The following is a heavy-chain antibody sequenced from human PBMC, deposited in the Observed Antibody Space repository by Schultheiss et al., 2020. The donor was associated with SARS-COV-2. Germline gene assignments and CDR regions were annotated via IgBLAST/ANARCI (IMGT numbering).Heavy chain of an antibody. D-gene: IGHD6-19*01. CDR2: IYTSGST. CDR3: ARGYSGWRSEWFDP. J-gene: IGHJ5*02. CDR1: GVSISSYY. Sequence: SSPLSLPFPFSGVSISSYYWSWIRQPAGKGLEWIGRIYTSGSTNYNPSLKSRVTMSVDTSKKQFSLNLSSVTAADTAVYYCARGYSGWRSEWFDPWGQGTLVTVSS. V-gene: IGHV4-4*07.